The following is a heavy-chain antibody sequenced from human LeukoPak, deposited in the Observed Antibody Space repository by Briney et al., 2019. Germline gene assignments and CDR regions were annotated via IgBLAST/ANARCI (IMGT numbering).Heavy chain of an antibody. CDR2: IYSGGST. D-gene: IGHD3-10*01. J-gene: IGHJ3*02. Sequence: PGGSLRLSCAASGLTVSSNYMNWVRQAPGKGLEWVSVIYSGGSTYYADSVKGRFTISRDNSKNTLYLQMNSLRAEATAVYYCARERVRGAAFDIWGQGTMVTVSS. CDR3: ARERVRGAAFDI. CDR1: GLTVSSNY. V-gene: IGHV3-66*01.